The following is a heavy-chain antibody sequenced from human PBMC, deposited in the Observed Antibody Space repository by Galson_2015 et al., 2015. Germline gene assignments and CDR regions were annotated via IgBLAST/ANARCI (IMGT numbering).Heavy chain of an antibody. Sequence: SLRLSCAASGFTFSTYAMSWVRQAPGKGLEWVSAISGSGDSTYYVDSVKGRFTISRDNSKNTLYLQMNSLRAEDTAVYYCANAQKWDQPHWFDPWGQGTLVTVSS. CDR3: ANAQKWDQPHWFDP. J-gene: IGHJ5*02. CDR2: ISGSGDST. D-gene: IGHD1-26*01. CDR1: GFTFSTYA. V-gene: IGHV3-23*01.